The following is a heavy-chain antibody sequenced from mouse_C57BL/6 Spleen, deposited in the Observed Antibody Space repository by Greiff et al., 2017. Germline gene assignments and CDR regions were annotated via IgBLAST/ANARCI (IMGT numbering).Heavy chain of an antibody. Sequence: DVHLVESGPGLVKPSQSLSLTCSVTGYSITSGYYWNWIRQFPGNKLEWMGYISYDGSNNYNPSLKNRISITRDTSKNHFFLKLNSVPTEDTATYYGARGRKLGHGYFDVWAKGTTVTVSP. J-gene: IGHJ1*03. V-gene: IGHV3-6*01. CDR2: ISYDGSN. CDR1: GYSITSGYY. CDR3: ARGRKLGHGYFDV. D-gene: IGHD4-1*01.